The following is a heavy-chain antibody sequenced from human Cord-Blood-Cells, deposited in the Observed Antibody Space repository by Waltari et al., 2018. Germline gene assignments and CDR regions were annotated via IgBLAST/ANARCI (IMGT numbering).Heavy chain of an antibody. CDR3: ANTARGYSYGYPDY. D-gene: IGHD5-18*01. J-gene: IGHJ4*02. V-gene: IGHV3-30*18. Sequence: QVQLVESGGGVVQPGRSLRLSCAASGFTFRSYGMHWVRQAPGKGLEWVAVISYDGSNKYYADSVKGRFTISRDNSKNTLYLQMNSLRAEDTAVYYCANTARGYSYGYPDYWGQGTLVTVSS. CDR2: ISYDGSNK. CDR1: GFTFRSYG.